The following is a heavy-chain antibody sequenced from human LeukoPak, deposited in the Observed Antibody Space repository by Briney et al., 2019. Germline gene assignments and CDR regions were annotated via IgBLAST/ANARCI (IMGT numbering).Heavy chain of an antibody. CDR2: ISGSGGST. V-gene: IGHV3-23*01. CDR1: GFTFSSYA. CDR3: AKDSGQWELLGLDY. J-gene: IGHJ4*02. Sequence: GGSLRLSCAASGFTFSSYAMSWVRQAPGKGLEWVSAISGSGGSTYYADSVKGRSTISRGNSKNTLYLQMNSLRAEDTAVYYCAKDSGQWELLGLDYWGQGTLVTVSS. D-gene: IGHD1-26*01.